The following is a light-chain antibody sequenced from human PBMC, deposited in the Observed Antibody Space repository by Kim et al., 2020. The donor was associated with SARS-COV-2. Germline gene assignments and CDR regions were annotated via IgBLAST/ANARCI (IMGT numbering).Light chain of an antibody. V-gene: IGLV2-8*01. J-gene: IGLJ2*01. CDR2: EVS. CDR1: SIDVGVYNY. CDR3: SSYAGSNNLV. Sequence: GQSVTISCTGTSIDVGVYNYFSWYQQRPGKAPKLMIYEVSKRPSGVPDRFSGSKSGNTASLTVSGLQAEDEADYYCSSYAGSNNLVFGGGTKLTVL.